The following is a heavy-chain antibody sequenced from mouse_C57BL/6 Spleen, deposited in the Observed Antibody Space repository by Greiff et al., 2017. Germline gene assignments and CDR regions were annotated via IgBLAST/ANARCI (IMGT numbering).Heavy chain of an antibody. D-gene: IGHD2-4*01. V-gene: IGHV1-55*01. CDR2: IYPGSGST. CDR1: GYTFTSYW. J-gene: IGHJ2*01. CDR3: ARGDYDYEVPYFDY. Sequence: VQLQQPGAELVKPGASVKMSCKASGYTFTSYWITWVKQRPGQGLEWIGDIYPGSGSTNYNEKFKSKATLTVDTSSSTAYMQLSSLTSEDSAVYYCARGDYDYEVPYFDYWGQGTTLTVSS.